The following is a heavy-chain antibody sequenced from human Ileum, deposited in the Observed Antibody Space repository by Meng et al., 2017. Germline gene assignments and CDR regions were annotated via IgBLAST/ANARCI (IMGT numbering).Heavy chain of an antibody. D-gene: IGHD3-10*01. CDR3: ARDYGREGDY. CDR1: GSTFSDYW. J-gene: IGHJ4*02. V-gene: IGHV3-7*01. CDR2: INQEGDKI. Sequence: GGPLRPSCAVPGSTFSDYWMSWVRQPPGKGLEWVAGINQEGDKIYYVDSVRGRFTVSRDNAKNPLYLEMNTLRAEDTALYYCARDYGREGDYWGQGTLVTVSS.